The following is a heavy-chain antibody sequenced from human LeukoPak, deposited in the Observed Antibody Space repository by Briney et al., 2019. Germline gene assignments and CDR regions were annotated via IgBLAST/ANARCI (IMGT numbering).Heavy chain of an antibody. J-gene: IGHJ4*02. CDR3: ARHVHSGWYWVY. V-gene: IGHV4-39*01. Sequence: PSETLSLTCTVSGDSISSSTYYWAWIRQPPGKGLEWIGSFSYGGNTYYKSSLKSRLTISVDTSKNQFSLKLSSVTAADTSVYYCARHVHSGWYWVYWGQGTFVTVSS. CDR2: FSYGGNT. CDR1: GDSISSSTYY. D-gene: IGHD6-19*01.